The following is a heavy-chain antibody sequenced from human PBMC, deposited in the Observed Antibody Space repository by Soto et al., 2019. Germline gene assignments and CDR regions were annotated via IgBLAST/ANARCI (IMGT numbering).Heavy chain of an antibody. D-gene: IGHD6-6*01. V-gene: IGHV4-31*03. CDR2: IYYSGST. Sequence: SETLSLTCTVSGGSISSGGYYWIWIRQHPGKGLEWIGYIYYSGSTYYNPSLKSRVTISVDTSKNQFSLKLSSVTAADTAVYYCASMGSIAARSGGRASYYYYGMDVWGQGTTVTVSS. CDR3: ASMGSIAARSGGRASYYYYGMDV. J-gene: IGHJ6*02. CDR1: GGSISSGGYY.